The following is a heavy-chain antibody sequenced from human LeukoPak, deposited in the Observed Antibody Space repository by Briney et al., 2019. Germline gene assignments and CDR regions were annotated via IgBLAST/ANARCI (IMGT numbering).Heavy chain of an antibody. CDR3: AREIRVGITGTTAKYPIQYFDY. D-gene: IGHD1-7*01. V-gene: IGHV4-31*03. CDR2: IYYSGST. J-gene: IGHJ4*02. Sequence: PSETLSLTCTVSGGSISSGGYYWSWIRQHPGKGLEWIGYIYYSGSTYYNPSLKSRVTISVDTSKNQFSLKLSSVTAADTAVYYCAREIRVGITGTTAKYPIQYFDYWGQGTLVTVSS. CDR1: GGSISSGGYY.